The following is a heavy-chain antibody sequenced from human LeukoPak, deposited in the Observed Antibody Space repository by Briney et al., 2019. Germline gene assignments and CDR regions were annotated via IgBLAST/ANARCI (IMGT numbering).Heavy chain of an antibody. V-gene: IGHV3-21*01. Sequence: GGSLRLSCAASGFTFSSYSMNWVRQAPGKRLEWVSSISSSSSYIYYADSVKGRFTISRDNAKNSLYLQMNSLRAEDTAVYYCARGQTTWLGYYYGMDVWGKGTTVTVSS. CDR3: ARGQTTWLGYYYGMDV. J-gene: IGHJ6*04. D-gene: IGHD5-12*01. CDR2: ISSSSSYI. CDR1: GFTFSSYS.